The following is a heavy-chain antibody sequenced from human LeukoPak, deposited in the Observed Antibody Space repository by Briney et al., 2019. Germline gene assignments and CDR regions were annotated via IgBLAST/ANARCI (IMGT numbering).Heavy chain of an antibody. CDR1: GVSISSHY. CDR3: ARYGYSSGWYADY. Sequence: PSETLSLTCTVSGVSISSHYWSWIRQPPGKGLEYIGYIYYSGSTNYNPSLKSRVTISVDTSKNQFSLTLSSVTAADTAEYYCARYGYSSGWYADYRGRGTLVTVSS. J-gene: IGHJ4*02. CDR2: IYYSGST. V-gene: IGHV4-59*08. D-gene: IGHD6-19*01.